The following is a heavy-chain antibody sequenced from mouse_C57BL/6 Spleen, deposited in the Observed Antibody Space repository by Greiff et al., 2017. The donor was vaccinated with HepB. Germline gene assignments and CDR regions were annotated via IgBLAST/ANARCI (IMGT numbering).Heavy chain of an antibody. CDR3: ARSDGSSPYWYFDV. V-gene: IGHV1-26*01. CDR2: INPNNGGT. Sequence: VQLQHSGPELVKPGASVKISCKASGYTFTDYYMNWVKQSPGKSLEWIGEINPNNGGTSYNQKFKGKATLTVDKSSSTAYMELRSLTSEDSAVYYGARSDGSSPYWYFDVWGTGTTVTVSS. D-gene: IGHD1-1*01. CDR1: GYTFTDYY. J-gene: IGHJ1*03.